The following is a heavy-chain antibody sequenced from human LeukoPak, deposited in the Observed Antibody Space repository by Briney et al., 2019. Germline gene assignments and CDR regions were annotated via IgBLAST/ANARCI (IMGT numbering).Heavy chain of an antibody. V-gene: IGHV3-53*01. CDR2: IYSGGST. CDR1: GFTVSSNY. Sequence: GGSLRLSCAASGFTVSSNYMSWVRQAPGKGLEWVSVIYSGGSTYYADSVKGRFTISRDNSKNTLYLQMNSLRAEDTAVYYCARVDGSGSYEDYFDYWGQGTLVTVSS. CDR3: ARVDGSGSYEDYFDY. D-gene: IGHD3-10*01. J-gene: IGHJ4*02.